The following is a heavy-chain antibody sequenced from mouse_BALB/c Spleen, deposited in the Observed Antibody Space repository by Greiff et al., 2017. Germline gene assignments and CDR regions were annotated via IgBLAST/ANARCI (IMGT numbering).Heavy chain of an antibody. D-gene: IGHD1-1*01. Sequence: VQLQESGPSLVQPSQSLSITCTVSGFSLTSYGVHWVRQSPGKGLEWLGVIWRGGSTDYNAAFMSRLSITKDNSKSQVFFKMNSLQADDTAIYYCAKKVGSYYYAMDYWGQGTSVTVSS. CDR2: IWRGGST. CDR1: GFSLTSYG. CDR3: AKKVGSYYYAMDY. V-gene: IGHV2-5-1*01. J-gene: IGHJ4*01.